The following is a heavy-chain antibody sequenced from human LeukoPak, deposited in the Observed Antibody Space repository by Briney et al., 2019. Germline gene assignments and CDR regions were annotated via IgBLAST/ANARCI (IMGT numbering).Heavy chain of an antibody. CDR3: AKISLYDFWSGYYKPYWYFDL. J-gene: IGHJ2*01. D-gene: IGHD3-3*01. CDR2: ISASGGST. CDR1: GFTFSSYA. V-gene: IGHV3-23*01. Sequence: GGSLRLSCAASGFTFSSYAMSWVRQAPGKGLEWVSAISASGGSTNNADSVKGRVTISRDNSKSILYLQMNSLRAKDTAVYYCAKISLYDFWSGYYKPYWYFDLWGRGTLVTVSS.